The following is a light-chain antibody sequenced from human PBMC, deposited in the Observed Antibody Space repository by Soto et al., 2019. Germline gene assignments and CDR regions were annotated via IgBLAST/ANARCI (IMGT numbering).Light chain of an antibody. CDR1: NIGAKV. CDR2: DDR. V-gene: IGLV3-21*02. J-gene: IGLJ2*01. Sequence: SYELTQTPSVSVAPGQTARITCEGNNIGAKVVHWYQQKKPGQAPVLVVFDDRARPSTIPERFSGSNSGNTATLTISRVEAGDEADYYCQVWHSTSVRVFGGGTKLTVL. CDR3: QVWHSTSVRV.